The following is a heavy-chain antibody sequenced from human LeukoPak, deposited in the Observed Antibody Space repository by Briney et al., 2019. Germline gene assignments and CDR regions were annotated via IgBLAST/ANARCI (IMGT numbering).Heavy chain of an antibody. D-gene: IGHD4-17*01. CDR1: GFTFRYYA. CDR2: INGDASVA. Sequence: GGSLRLSCAASGFTFRYYAMTWVRQAPGKGLEWVSGINGDASVAYDADSVKGRFNISRDNSKNTLNLQLNSLRVENTAVYYCAKTYSTSFYGDVFHIWGQGTMVTVSP. CDR3: AKTYSTSFYGDVFHI. J-gene: IGHJ3*02. V-gene: IGHV3-23*01.